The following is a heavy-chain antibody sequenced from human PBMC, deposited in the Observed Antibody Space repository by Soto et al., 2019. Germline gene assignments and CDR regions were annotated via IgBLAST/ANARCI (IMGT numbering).Heavy chain of an antibody. CDR2: ISAYNGNT. J-gene: IGHJ6*02. V-gene: IGHV1-18*01. D-gene: IGHD3-22*01. CDR3: ARISVIITYYYGMDV. CDR1: GYTFTSYG. Sequence: ASVKVSCKASGYTFTSYGISWVRQAPGQGLEWMGWISAYNGNTNYAQKLQGRVTMTTDTSTSTAYMELRSLRSDDTAVYYCARISVIITYYYGMDVWGQWTTVIAP.